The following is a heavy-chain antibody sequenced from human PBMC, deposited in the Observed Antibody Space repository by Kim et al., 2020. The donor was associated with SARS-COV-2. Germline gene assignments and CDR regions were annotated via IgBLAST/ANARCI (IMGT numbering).Heavy chain of an antibody. CDR1: GGSISSGSYS. CDR2: IYTSGST. D-gene: IGHD5-18*01. J-gene: IGHJ5*01. Sequence: SETLSLTCTVSGGSISSGSYSWSWIRQPAGKGLEWIGRIYTSGSTNYNPSLKSRVTISVDTSKNQFSLKLSSVTAADTAVYYCARGRGPDVDTARGRHWFDSWGQGTLVTVSS. CDR3: ARGRGPDVDTARGRHWFDS. V-gene: IGHV4-61*02.